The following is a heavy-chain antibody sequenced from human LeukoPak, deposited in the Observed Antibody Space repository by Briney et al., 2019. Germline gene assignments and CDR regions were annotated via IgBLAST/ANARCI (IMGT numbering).Heavy chain of an antibody. V-gene: IGHV4-59*01. J-gene: IGHJ3*02. Sequence: PSETLSLTCTVPGGSISTYSWNWIREPPGKGLEWCGYIYNSWSTNYNPSLKSRVSISVDTSKNQFSLKLNSVTAADTAVYYCARVLMVVAATDAFAIWGQGTMVTVSS. CDR2: IYNSWST. CDR1: GGSISTYS. D-gene: IGHD2-15*01. CDR3: ARVLMVVAATDAFAI.